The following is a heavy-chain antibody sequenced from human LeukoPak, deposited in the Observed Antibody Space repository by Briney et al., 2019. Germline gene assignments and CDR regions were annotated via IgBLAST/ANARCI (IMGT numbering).Heavy chain of an antibody. D-gene: IGHD6-13*01. Sequence: GGSLRLSCAASGFSFSSYWMSWVRQAPGKGLEWVANIKQDGSERYYADSAKGRFTISRDNAKSSLYLQMNSLRAEDTAVYYCATDLGSSRPNFWGQGTLVTVSS. CDR3: ATDLGSSRPNF. CDR1: GFSFSSYW. J-gene: IGHJ4*02. CDR2: IKQDGSER. V-gene: IGHV3-7*01.